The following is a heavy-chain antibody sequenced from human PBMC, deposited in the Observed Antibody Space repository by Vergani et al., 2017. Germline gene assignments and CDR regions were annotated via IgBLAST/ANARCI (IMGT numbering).Heavy chain of an antibody. J-gene: IGHJ6*02. Sequence: QVQLVQSGAEVKKPGASVKVSCKASGYTFTSYDINWVRQATGQGLEWMGWMNPNSGNTGYAQKFQGRVTMTRNTSISTAYMELSSLRSEDTAVYYCTRRYSYDRQGNYSYGMDVWSQVTTVTVSS. CDR3: TRRYSYDRQGNYSYGMDV. CDR2: MNPNSGNT. V-gene: IGHV1-8*01. D-gene: IGHD5-18*01. CDR1: GYTFTSYD.